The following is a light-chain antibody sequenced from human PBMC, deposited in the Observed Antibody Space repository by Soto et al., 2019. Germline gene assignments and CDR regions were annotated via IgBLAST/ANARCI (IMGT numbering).Light chain of an antibody. J-gene: IGKJ5*01. Sequence: EIGMTQSPAALSVSPGETASLSCRASQRAGNFLAWYQQKPGQAPRLLIYYISTRATGIPARFSGSGSGTEFTLTINSLQSEDSAVYCCQQHNQWPIPFCQGTRLEIK. CDR1: QRAGNF. CDR2: YIS. CDR3: QQHNQWPIP. V-gene: IGKV3D-15*01.